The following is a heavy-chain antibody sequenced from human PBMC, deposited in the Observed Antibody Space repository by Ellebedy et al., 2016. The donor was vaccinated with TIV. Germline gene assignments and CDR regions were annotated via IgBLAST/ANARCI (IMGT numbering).Heavy chain of an antibody. D-gene: IGHD3-10*01. J-gene: IGHJ3*02. CDR2: IRDSGRT. Sequence: SETLSLTCSVSGASISSYYWVWVRQPPGKRLEWIGNIRDSGRTNYSPSVKGRVAISRDTSKNKFSLILSSVTPADTAVYYCARHSFRGATSDAFDIWGQGTMVTVSS. CDR1: GASISSYY. V-gene: IGHV4-59*01. CDR3: ARHSFRGATSDAFDI.